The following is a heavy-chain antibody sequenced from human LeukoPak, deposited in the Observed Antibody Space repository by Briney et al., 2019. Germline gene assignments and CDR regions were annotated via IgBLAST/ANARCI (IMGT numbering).Heavy chain of an antibody. V-gene: IGHV3-48*03. CDR2: ISSSGSTI. CDR1: GFTFSSYE. D-gene: IGHD3-10*02. Sequence: GGSLRLSCAASGFTFSSYEMNWVRQAPGKGLEWVSYISSSGSTIYYADSVKGRFTISRDNAKNSLYLQMNSLRAEDTAVYYCAELGITMIGGVWGNGTTVTISS. CDR3: AELGITMIGGV. J-gene: IGHJ6*04.